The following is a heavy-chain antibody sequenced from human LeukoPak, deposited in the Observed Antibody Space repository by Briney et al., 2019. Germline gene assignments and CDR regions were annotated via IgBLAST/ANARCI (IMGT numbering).Heavy chain of an antibody. CDR2: ISGSGTST. D-gene: IGHD3-22*01. V-gene: IGHV3-23*01. CDR3: AKDESSGYYFFDY. J-gene: IGHJ4*02. Sequence: GGSLRLSCAASGFTFSSYAMSWVRQAPGKGLEWVSVISGSGTSTYYADSVKGRFTISRDNSKNTLSLRMNSLRADDTAVYYCAKDESSGYYFFDYWGQGTLVTVSS. CDR1: GFTFSSYA.